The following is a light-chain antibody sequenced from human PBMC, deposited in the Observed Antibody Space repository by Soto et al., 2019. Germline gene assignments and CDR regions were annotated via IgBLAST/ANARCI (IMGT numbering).Light chain of an antibody. V-gene: IGKV3-15*01. Sequence: EIVVAMSRATLSVAREERATLSSRASQSVRSSFLAWYQQKPGQAPRLLIYGASTRATGIPARFSGSGSGTEITFTINLLKSEDFAVYYRRQYSNRPLTSAGGTKVDIK. CDR1: QSVRSSF. J-gene: IGKJ4*01. CDR3: RQYSNRPLT. CDR2: GAS.